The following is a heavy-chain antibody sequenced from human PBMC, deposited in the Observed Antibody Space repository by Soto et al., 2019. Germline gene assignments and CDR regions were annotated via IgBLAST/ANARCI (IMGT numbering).Heavy chain of an antibody. CDR3: ARVPARDGGD. CDR2: IHSGGST. D-gene: IGHD3-16*01. J-gene: IGHJ4*02. CDR1: GFTVGTNY. Sequence: EVQLVESGGGLVQPGGSLRLSCAASGFTVGTNYMTWVRQAPGKGLEWVSVIHSGGSTYYADFVKGRFTISRDNSKNTLYLQINSLRPEDTAVYYCARVPARDGGDWGQGTLVTVSS. V-gene: IGHV3-66*01.